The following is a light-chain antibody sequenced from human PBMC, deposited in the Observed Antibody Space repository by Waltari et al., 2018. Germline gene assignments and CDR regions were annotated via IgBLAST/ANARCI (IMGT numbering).Light chain of an antibody. CDR1: SSDVGPYNS. CDR2: DVS. J-gene: IGLJ2*01. V-gene: IGLV2-14*01. CDR3: SSYTTSSTLV. Sequence: QSALTQPASVSGSPGQSITVSCTGTSSDVGPYNSVSWYQQHPGKAPKLMIYDVSNRPSVVSNRFSGSKSGNTASLTISGLQAEDEADYYCSSYTTSSTLVFGGGTKLTVL.